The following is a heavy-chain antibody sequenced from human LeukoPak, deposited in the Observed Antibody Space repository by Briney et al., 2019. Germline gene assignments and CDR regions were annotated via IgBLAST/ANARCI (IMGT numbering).Heavy chain of an antibody. J-gene: IGHJ4*02. D-gene: IGHD3-22*01. CDR1: GFTFSSYS. V-gene: IGHV3-48*04. CDR3: ARDRADDDSSGYIYRDFAY. CDR2: ISGSGGTI. Sequence: GGSLRLSCAASGFTFSSYSMNWVRQAPGKGLECVSYISGSGGTIYYADSVKGRFTISRDNAKNLLYLQTNNLRAEDTAVYYCARDRADDDSSGYIYRDFAYWGQGNLVTVSP.